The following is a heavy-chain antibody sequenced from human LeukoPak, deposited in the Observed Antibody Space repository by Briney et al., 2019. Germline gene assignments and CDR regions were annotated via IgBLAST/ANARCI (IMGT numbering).Heavy chain of an antibody. J-gene: IGHJ6*02. D-gene: IGHD4/OR15-4a*01. V-gene: IGHV4-59*02. Sequence: PSETLSLTCTVAGGSVVGYCLRWVRQPPGKRVECLGSIYYSGSTNYNPSLQSRVTISVETSKNQFSLKLSSVTAADTAVYYCARYANSPYYYYAMDVWGQGTTVTVS. CDR1: GGSVVGYC. CDR3: ARYANSPYYYYAMDV. CDR2: IYYSGST.